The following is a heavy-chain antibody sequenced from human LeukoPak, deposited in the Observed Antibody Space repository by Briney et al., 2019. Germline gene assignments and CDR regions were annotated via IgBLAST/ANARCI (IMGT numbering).Heavy chain of an antibody. V-gene: IGHV1-46*01. CDR3: AREPNPSGSYYHVQGYFDY. CDR2: INPSGGST. D-gene: IGHD3-10*01. Sequence: GASVKVSCKASGYTFTGYYMHWVRQAPGQGLEWMGIINPSGGSTSYAQKFQGRVTMTRDTSTSTVYMELSSLRSEDTAVYYCAREPNPSGSYYHVQGYFDYWGQGTLVTVSS. CDR1: GYTFTGYY. J-gene: IGHJ4*02.